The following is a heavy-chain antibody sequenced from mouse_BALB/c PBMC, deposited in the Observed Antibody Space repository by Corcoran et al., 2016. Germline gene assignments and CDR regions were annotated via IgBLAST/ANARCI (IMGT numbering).Heavy chain of an antibody. CDR2: IWWDDNK. CDR1: GFSLSTSGMG. CDR3: ARREDYDVMDY. Sequence: QVTLKESGPGILQPSHTLSLTCSFSGFSLSTSGMGVGWIRQPSGGGLEWLADIWWDDNKYYNPSLKSRLTISKDTSSNQVFLKITSVDTADTATYYCARREDYDVMDYWGQRTSVTVSS. J-gene: IGHJ4*01. V-gene: IGHV8-5*01.